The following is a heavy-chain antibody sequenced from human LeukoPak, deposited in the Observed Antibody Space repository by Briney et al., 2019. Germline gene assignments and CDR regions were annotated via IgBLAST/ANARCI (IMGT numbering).Heavy chain of an antibody. V-gene: IGHV3-23*01. CDR3: AKRSAVGAFDI. Sequence: GGSLRLSCVASGFTFSSYAMNWVRQAPGKGLEWVSLISTSSRTHYADSVKGRFTISRDNSKNTLYLQMNSLRAEDTAVYYCAKRSAVGAFDIWGQGTMVTVSS. J-gene: IGHJ3*02. CDR2: ISTSSRT. D-gene: IGHD4-23*01. CDR1: GFTFSSYA.